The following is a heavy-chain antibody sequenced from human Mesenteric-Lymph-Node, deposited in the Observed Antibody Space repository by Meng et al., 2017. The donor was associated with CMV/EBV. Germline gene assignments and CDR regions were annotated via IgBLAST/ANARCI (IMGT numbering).Heavy chain of an antibody. V-gene: IGHV4-34*01. CDR2: INRSGST. D-gene: IGHD3-9*01. Sequence: QVELPRWGAGLLKPSRTRSVTWAVYGGSFSGYYWNWIRQSPEKGLEWIGEINRSGSTTYNPSFTSRIIISVDTSTNQISLNMSSVTAADTAVYYCARGSSYDILTGYFDYWGQGALVTVSS. J-gene: IGHJ4*02. CDR1: GGSFSGYY. CDR3: ARGSSYDILTGYFDY.